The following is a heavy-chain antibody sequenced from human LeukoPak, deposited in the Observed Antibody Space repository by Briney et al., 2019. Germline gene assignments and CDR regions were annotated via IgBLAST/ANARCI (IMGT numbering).Heavy chain of an antibody. CDR2: IYYSGST. CDR3: ARVVAPGWFDP. V-gene: IGHV4-39*07. Sequence: KTSETLSLTCTVSGGSISNSNSYWGWIRQSPGKGLEWIANIYYSGSTYYNPSLKSRLTISVGTSKNQFSLKLSSVTAADTAVYYCARVVAPGWFDPWGQGNLVTVSS. J-gene: IGHJ5*02. CDR1: GGSISNSNSY. D-gene: IGHD2-15*01.